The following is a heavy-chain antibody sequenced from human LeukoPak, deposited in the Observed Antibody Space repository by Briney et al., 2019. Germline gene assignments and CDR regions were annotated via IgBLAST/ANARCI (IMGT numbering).Heavy chain of an antibody. J-gene: IGHJ6*03. CDR1: DGSISVSSFF. CDR3: ARGYCSGGSCYSYYYYNYMDV. D-gene: IGHD2-15*01. Sequence: SETLSLTCTVSDGSISVSSFFWGWIRQSPGKGLEWIGYIYYSGSTSYNPSLKSRVTISVDTSKNQFSLKLSSVTAADTAVYYCARGYCSGGSCYSYYYYNYMDVWGKGTTVTVSS. V-gene: IGHV4-61*05. CDR2: IYYSGST.